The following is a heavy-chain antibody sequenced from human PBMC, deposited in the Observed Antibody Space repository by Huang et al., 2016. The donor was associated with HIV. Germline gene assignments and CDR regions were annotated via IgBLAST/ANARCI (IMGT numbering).Heavy chain of an antibody. Sequence: QLQLQESGPGLVKPSETLSLTCTVSGISISSSYYWGWIRQPPGKGLEWIGNIYYSGNISYNPSLKSRVTISVDTSKNHISLKVDSVTAADTAVYYCARPLTGTTALGYWGQGTLVTVSS. V-gene: IGHV4-39*01. D-gene: IGHD1-20*01. CDR3: ARPLTGTTALGY. J-gene: IGHJ4*02. CDR1: GISISSSYY. CDR2: IYYSGNI.